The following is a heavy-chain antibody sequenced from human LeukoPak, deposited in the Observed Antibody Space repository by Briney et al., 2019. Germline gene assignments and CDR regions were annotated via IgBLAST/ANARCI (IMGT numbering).Heavy chain of an antibody. CDR2: IYTSGST. Sequence: SETLSLTCTVSGGSISSYYWSWIRQPAGKGLEWIGRIYTSGSTNYNPSLKSRVTMSVDTSKNQFSLKLSSVTAADTAVYYCARGAQYDFWSGYPYYFDYWGQGTLVTVSS. CDR3: ARGAQYDFWSGYPYYFDY. D-gene: IGHD3-3*01. J-gene: IGHJ4*02. CDR1: GGSISSYY. V-gene: IGHV4-4*07.